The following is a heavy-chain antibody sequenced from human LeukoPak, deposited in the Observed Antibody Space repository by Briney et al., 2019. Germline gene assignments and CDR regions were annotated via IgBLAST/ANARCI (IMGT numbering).Heavy chain of an antibody. CDR2: IYAGDSDT. CDR3: ARHGDSYDSPYDY. CDR1: GYSFPTHW. D-gene: IGHD5-12*01. Sequence: KSLKTSGKAPGYSFPTHWIGGVRQMPGKGLERMRIIYAGDSDTRYCPSFQGHVSISAGKSISSAYLQRSSLQASDTAMYFCARHGDSYDSPYDYWSQGTLVTVSS. V-gene: IGHV5-51*01. J-gene: IGHJ4*02.